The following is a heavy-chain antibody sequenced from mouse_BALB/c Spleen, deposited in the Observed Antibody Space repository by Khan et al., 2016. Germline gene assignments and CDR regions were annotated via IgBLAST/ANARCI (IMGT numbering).Heavy chain of an antibody. J-gene: IGHJ4*01. CDR3: AREGTVPLMDY. Sequence: DLVKPGASVKLSCKASGYTFTSYWINWIKQRPGQGLEWIGRIAPGSGSTYYTEMFKGKATLTVDTSSSTAYIHLSSLSSEDSAVYFCAREGTVPLMDYWGQGTSVTVSS. CDR1: GYTFTSYW. D-gene: IGHD1-1*01. CDR2: IAPGSGST. V-gene: IGHV1S41*01.